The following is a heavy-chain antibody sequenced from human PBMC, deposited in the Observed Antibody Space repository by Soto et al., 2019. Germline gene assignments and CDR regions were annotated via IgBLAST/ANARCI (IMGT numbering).Heavy chain of an antibody. CDR3: ARDLMLFLDYGDYAGGEAFDI. D-gene: IGHD4-17*01. CDR2: IIPILGIA. Sequence: GASVKVSCKASGGTFSSYTISWVRQAPGQGLEWMGRIIPILGIANYAQKSQGRVTITADKSTSTAYMELSSLRSEDTAVYYCARDLMLFLDYGDYAGGEAFDIWGQGTMVTVSS. J-gene: IGHJ3*02. CDR1: GGTFSSYT. V-gene: IGHV1-69*04.